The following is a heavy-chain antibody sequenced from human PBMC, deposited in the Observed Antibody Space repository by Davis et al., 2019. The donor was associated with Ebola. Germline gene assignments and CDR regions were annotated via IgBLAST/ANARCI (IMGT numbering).Heavy chain of an antibody. CDR3: AKLGEGDYRPYGHYGMDV. Sequence: PGGSLRLSCAASGFTFSSYGMHWVRQAPGKGLEWVAVIWYDGSNKYYADSVKGRFTISRDNSKNTLYLQMNSLRAEDTAVYYCAKLGEGDYRPYGHYGMDVWGKGTTVTVSS. J-gene: IGHJ6*04. CDR1: GFTFSSYG. CDR2: IWYDGSNK. D-gene: IGHD4-17*01. V-gene: IGHV3-30*02.